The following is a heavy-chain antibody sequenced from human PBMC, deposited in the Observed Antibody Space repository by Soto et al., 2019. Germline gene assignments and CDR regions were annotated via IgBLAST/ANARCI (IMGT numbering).Heavy chain of an antibody. CDR2: ISYDGSNK. D-gene: IGHD5-18*01. J-gene: IGHJ2*01. CDR1: GFTFSSYA. V-gene: IGHV3-30-3*01. Sequence: QVQLVESGGGVVQPGRSLRLSCAASGFTFSSYAMHWVRQAPGKGLEWVAVISYDGSNKYYADSVKGRFTISRDNSKNPLYLQMISLRAEDTAVYYCARDPLWGTAMVLWYFDLWGRGTLVTVSS. CDR3: ARDPLWGTAMVLWYFDL.